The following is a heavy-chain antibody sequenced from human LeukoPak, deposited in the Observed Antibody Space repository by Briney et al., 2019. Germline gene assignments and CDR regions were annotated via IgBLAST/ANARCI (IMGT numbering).Heavy chain of an antibody. V-gene: IGHV3-23*01. J-gene: IGHJ6*02. CDR2: ISGSGGST. Sequence: GGSLRLSCAASGFTFSSYAMSWVRQAPGKGLEWVSAISGSGGSTYYADYVKGRFTISRDNSKNTLYLQMNSLRGEDTAVYYCAKFLVSVAGTDAYYYYGMDVWGQGTTVTVSS. CDR3: AKFLVSVAGTDAYYYYGMDV. D-gene: IGHD6-19*01. CDR1: GFTFSSYA.